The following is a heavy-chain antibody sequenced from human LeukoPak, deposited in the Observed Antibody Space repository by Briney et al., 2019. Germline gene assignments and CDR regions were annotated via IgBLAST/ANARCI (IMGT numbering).Heavy chain of an antibody. D-gene: IGHD6-13*01. J-gene: IGHJ4*02. CDR2: IYYSGST. V-gene: IGHV4-30-4*08. CDR3: ARVVAAVNYYFDY. Sequence: SETLSLTCTVSGGSISSGDYYWSWIRQPPGKGLEWIGYIYYSGSTYYNPSLKSRVTISVDTSKNQFSLKLSSVTAADTAVYYCARVVAAVNYYFDYWGQGTPVTVSS. CDR1: GGSISSGDYY.